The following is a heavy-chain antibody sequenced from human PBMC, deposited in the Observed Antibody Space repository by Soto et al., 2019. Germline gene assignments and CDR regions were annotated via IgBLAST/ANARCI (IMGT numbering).Heavy chain of an antibody. CDR2: ISRKNETI. V-gene: IGHV3-9*01. D-gene: IGHD3-3*01. J-gene: IGHJ4*02. CDR3: AKDRGFLDGIDY. CDR1: GFSFDDYA. Sequence: EVQLVESGGGLAQPGRSLRLSCAASGFSFDDYAMHWVRQAPGKGLEWVSIISRKNETIVYADSVKGRFTISRDNAKKSLYLQMNSLRPEDTALYYCAKDRGFLDGIDYWGQGTPVAVST.